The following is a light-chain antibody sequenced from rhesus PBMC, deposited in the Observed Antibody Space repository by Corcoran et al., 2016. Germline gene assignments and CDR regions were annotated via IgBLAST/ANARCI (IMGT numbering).Light chain of an antibody. Sequence: EIVMTQSPATLSLSPGESATLSCRASQSVSNNLAWYPQKPGQAPRHRIYYASNRATGIPARFIGSGSGTDFTRTISSLEPEDVGIYYCQQYNNWNSVGQGTKGEIK. V-gene: IGKV3-35*01. CDR1: QSVSNN. J-gene: IGKJ2*01. CDR3: QQYNNWNS. CDR2: YAS.